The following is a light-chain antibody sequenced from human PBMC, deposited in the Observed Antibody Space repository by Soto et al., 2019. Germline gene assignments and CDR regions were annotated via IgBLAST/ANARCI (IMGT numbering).Light chain of an antibody. J-gene: IGKJ4*01. CDR2: GAS. Sequence: ILLTQSPASLSLSPGERATLSCRASQSLSTRNLAWYQQKPGQGPRLLIYGASSRAAGIPDRFSGSGSGTDFTLTITRLEPEDFAVYYCQQYGSSVLTFGGGTKVEIK. CDR1: QSLSTRN. V-gene: IGKV3-20*01. CDR3: QQYGSSVLT.